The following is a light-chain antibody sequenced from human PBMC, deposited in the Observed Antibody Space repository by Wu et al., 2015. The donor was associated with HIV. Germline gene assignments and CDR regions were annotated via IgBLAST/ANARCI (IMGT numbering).Light chain of an antibody. J-gene: IGKJ1*01. V-gene: IGKV3-20*01. CDR3: QQYGSSPPWT. CDR2: GAS. Sequence: EIVLTQSPGTLSLSPGERATLSCRASQSVSSSYLAWYQQKPGQAPRLLIYGASSRATGIPDRFTGSGSGTDFTLTISRLEPEDFAVYYCQQYGSSPPWTFGRRDRRWKSN. CDR1: QSVSSSY.